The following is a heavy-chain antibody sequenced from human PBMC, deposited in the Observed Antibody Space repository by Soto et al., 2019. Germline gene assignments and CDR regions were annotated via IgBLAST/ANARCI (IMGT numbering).Heavy chain of an antibody. V-gene: IGHV1-69*01. D-gene: IGHD3-10*01. CDR3: ARVTSMVRGVIDNWFDP. CDR1: GGTFSSYA. Sequence: QVPLGQSGAEVKKPGSSVTVSCKASGGTFSSYAIHWVRQSPGQGLEWMGGIIPMYGPAKYAQRFQGRVTITADESTTTVYMELTSLTSQDTAVYYCARVTSMVRGVIDNWFDPWGHGTLVTVSS. J-gene: IGHJ5*02. CDR2: IIPMYGPA.